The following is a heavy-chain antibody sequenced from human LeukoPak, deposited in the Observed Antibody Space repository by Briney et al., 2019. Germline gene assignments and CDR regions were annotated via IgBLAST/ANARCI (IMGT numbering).Heavy chain of an antibody. J-gene: IGHJ4*02. CDR3: ARETRIEWLRFLDS. CDR1: GGSISSENYF. V-gene: IGHV4-39*07. Sequence: SETLSLTCSVSGGSISSENYFWGWIRQSPGKGLEWLGSIYYSGRTIYNPSFKSRVIVSIDTSKKQFSLRLSAVTAADTAVYYCARETRIEWLRFLDSWGQGSLVTVSS. D-gene: IGHD5-12*01. CDR2: IYYSGRT.